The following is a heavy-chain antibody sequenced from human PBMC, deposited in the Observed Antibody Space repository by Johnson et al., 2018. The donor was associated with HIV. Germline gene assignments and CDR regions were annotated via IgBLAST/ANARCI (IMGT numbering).Heavy chain of an antibody. CDR2: INVDGSEK. Sequence: VQLVESGGGVVQPGRSLRLSCEGFGFTFSSFWMTWVRQAPGKGLEWVANINVDGSEKFYVDSVKGRFTISRDNVNNSVFLLLNSLRVEDTAVYFCARAHLIFPKNAFDIWGQGTMVTVSS. D-gene: IGHD3-3*02. J-gene: IGHJ3*02. CDR1: GFTFSSFW. CDR3: ARAHLIFPKNAFDI. V-gene: IGHV3-7*01.